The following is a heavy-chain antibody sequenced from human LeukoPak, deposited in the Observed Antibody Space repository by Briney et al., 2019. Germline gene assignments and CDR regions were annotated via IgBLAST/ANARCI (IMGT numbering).Heavy chain of an antibody. Sequence: ASVKVSCKASGYTFTNYAIHWVRQAPGQRLEWMGWINTGNDNTKYSQEFQGRVIMTRNTSISTAYMELSSLTSEDTAVYYCRGGNWFDPWGQGTLVTVSS. CDR2: INTGNDNT. D-gene: IGHD3-16*01. J-gene: IGHJ5*02. CDR1: GYTFTNYA. CDR3: RGGNWFDP. V-gene: IGHV1-3*03.